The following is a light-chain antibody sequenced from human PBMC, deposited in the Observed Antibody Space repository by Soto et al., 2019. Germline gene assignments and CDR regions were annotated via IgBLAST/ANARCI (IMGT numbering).Light chain of an antibody. CDR2: GAS. V-gene: IGKV3-20*01. CDR1: QNIGNK. J-gene: IGKJ5*01. CDR3: QQYGSSSIT. Sequence: TQSPSTLPASLGDRVTITCRASQNIGNKVGWYQKRPGQAPRLIISGASNRATGIPVRFSGSGSGTDFTLTISGLEPEDFAVYYCQQYGSSSITFGQGTRLEI.